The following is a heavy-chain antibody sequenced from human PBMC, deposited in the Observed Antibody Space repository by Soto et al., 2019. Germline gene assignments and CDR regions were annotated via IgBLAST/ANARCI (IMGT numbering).Heavy chain of an antibody. CDR1: GFSFSNYA. J-gene: IGHJ3*01. V-gene: IGHV3-23*01. Sequence: SGGSLRLSCAASGFSFSNYAMNWVRQAPGKGLEWVSVISGSGGSASYADSVRGRFTISRDNSNNTLYLQMNSLRAEDTAIYSCVREASGWYSRGSSDFWGRGTMVTVSS. CDR3: VREASGWYSRGSSDF. D-gene: IGHD6-19*01. CDR2: ISGSGGSA.